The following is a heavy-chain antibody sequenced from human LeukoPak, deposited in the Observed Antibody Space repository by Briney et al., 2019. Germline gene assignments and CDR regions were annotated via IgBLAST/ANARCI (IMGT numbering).Heavy chain of an antibody. V-gene: IGHV3-30*02. CDR3: AKDREGLDIYYYMDV. Sequence: PGGSLRLSCVASGFTFSNYGMHWVRQAPGKGLEWVAFIRYDGSYKYYADSVKGRFTISRDNSKNTLYLQMNSLRAEDTALFYCAKDREGLDIYYYMDVWGKGSTVTVSS. J-gene: IGHJ6*03. CDR2: IRYDGSYK. CDR1: GFTFSNYG. D-gene: IGHD3/OR15-3a*01.